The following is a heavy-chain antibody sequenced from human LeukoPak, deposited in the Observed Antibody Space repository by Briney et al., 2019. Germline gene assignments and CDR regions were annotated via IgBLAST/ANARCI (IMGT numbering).Heavy chain of an antibody. CDR2: ISYDGSNG. CDR3: ASRTNSGPPF. D-gene: IGHD3-10*01. J-gene: IGHJ1*01. Sequence: GGSLRLSCAASGFAFSDCAVHWVRQAPGKGLEWVALISYDGSNGYYADSVKGRFTISRDNSKNTMSLQMNSLRREDTAVYYCASRTNSGPPFWGQGTLVTVSS. CDR1: GFAFSDCA. V-gene: IGHV3-30-3*01.